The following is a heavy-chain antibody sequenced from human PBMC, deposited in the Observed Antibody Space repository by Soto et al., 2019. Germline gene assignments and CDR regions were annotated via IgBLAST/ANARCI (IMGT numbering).Heavy chain of an antibody. CDR2: ISSSSSPI. Sequence: PGGSLRLSCAASGFTFSSYSMNWVRQAPGKGLEWISYISSSSSPIYYADSVKGRFTISRDNAKNSLFLQMNSLRDEDTAVYHCASGSVVAARFVNDYSGSGTIVTVYS. CDR3: ASGSVVAARFVNDY. V-gene: IGHV3-48*02. CDR1: GFTFSSYS. J-gene: IGHJ4*02. D-gene: IGHD6-6*01.